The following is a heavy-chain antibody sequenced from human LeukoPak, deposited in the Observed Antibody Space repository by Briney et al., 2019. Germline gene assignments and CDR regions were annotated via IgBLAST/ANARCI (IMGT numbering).Heavy chain of an antibody. V-gene: IGHV1-2*02. CDR3: ARSIAAHTLLFDY. CDR2: INPNSGGT. D-gene: IGHD6-6*01. J-gene: IGHJ4*02. Sequence: ASVKVSCKASGYTFTGYYMHWVRQAPGQGLEWMGWINPNSGGTNYAQKFQGRVTMTRDTSISTAYLQWSSLKASDTAMYYCARSIAAHTLLFDYWGQGTLVTVSS. CDR1: GYTFTGYY.